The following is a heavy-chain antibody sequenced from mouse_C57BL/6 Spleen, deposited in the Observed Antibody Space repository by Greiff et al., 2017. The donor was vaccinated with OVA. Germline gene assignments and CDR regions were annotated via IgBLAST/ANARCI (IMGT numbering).Heavy chain of an antibody. V-gene: IGHV1-74*01. Sequence: QVQLQQPGAELVKPGASVKVSCKASGYTFTSYWMHWVKQRPGQGLEWIGRIHPSDSDTNYNQKFKGKATLTVEKSSSTAYMQLSSLTSEDSAVYYCAIPFHCGSSWYFDVWGTGTTVTVSS. J-gene: IGHJ1*03. D-gene: IGHD1-1*01. CDR2: IHPSDSDT. CDR1: GYTFTSYW. CDR3: AIPFHCGSSWYFDV.